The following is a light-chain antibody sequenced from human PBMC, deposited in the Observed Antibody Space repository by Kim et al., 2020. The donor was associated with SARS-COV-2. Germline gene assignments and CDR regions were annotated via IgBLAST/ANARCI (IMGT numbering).Light chain of an antibody. V-gene: IGLV3-21*04. CDR2: YDS. Sequence: SYELTQPPSVSVAPGKTARITCGGNNIGSKSVHWYQQKPGQAPVLVIYYDSDRPSGIPERFSGSNSGNTATLTISRVEAGDEAHYYCQVWDSSSDHVVFG. CDR1: NIGSKS. J-gene: IGLJ2*01. CDR3: QVWDSSSDHVV.